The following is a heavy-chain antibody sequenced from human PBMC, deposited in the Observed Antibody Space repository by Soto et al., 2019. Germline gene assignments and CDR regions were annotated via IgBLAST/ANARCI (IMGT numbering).Heavy chain of an antibody. D-gene: IGHD3-10*01. V-gene: IGHV1-18*03. CDR3: ARARAWFGEPRDFDY. J-gene: IGHJ4*02. CDR1: GYSFTTYG. Sequence: ASVKVSCKASGYSFTTYGLSWVRQAPGHGLEWMGWISSYNDYTDYAQKFQGWVTMTRDTSISTAYMELSRLRSDDMAVYYCARARAWFGEPRDFDYWGQGTLVTVSS. CDR2: ISSYNDYT.